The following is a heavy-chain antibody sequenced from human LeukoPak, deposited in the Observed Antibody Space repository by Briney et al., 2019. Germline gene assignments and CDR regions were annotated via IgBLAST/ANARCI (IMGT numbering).Heavy chain of an antibody. CDR1: GFTFSSYA. Sequence: PGGSLRLSCAASGFTFSSYAMSWVRQAPGKGLEWVSAISGSGGSTYYADSVKGRFTISRDNSKNTLYLQMNSLRAEDTAVYYCAKDGGIAAAGTSVYFDYWGQGTLVTVSS. CDR3: AKDGGIAAAGTSVYFDY. J-gene: IGHJ4*02. D-gene: IGHD6-13*01. CDR2: ISGSGGST. V-gene: IGHV3-23*01.